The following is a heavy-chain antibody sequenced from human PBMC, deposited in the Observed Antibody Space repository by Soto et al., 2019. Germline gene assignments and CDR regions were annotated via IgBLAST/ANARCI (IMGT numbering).Heavy chain of an antibody. Sequence: RKGLEWVSVIYSGGSTYYADSVKGRFTISRDTSKNTLYLQMNSLRAEDKAVYYFAREGPIAAAVFFFQAEDGIRYVRSVSAFLLNRSSDL. V-gene: IGHV3-66*01. J-gene: IGHJ2*01. CDR3: AREGPIAAAVFFFQAEDGIRYVRSVSAFLLNRSSDL. D-gene: IGHD6-25*01. CDR2: IYSGGST.